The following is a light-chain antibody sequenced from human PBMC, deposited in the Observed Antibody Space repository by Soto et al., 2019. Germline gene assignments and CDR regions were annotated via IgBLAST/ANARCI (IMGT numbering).Light chain of an antibody. CDR3: FSYAGDSVYV. CDR1: SSNIGGNS. J-gene: IGLJ1*01. Sequence: QSVLTQPPSVSAAPGQKVTISCSGSSSNIGGNSVSWYQQLPGTAPKLVIYEVTKRPSGVSDRFSGSKSGNTASLTISGLQAEDEADYYCFSYAGDSVYVFGTGTKVTVL. CDR2: EVT. V-gene: IGLV1-51*01.